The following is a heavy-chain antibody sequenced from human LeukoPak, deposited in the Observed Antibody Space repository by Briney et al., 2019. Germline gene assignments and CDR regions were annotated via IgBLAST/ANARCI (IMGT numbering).Heavy chain of an antibody. J-gene: IGHJ4*02. CDR2: ISGSGGST. CDR3: AKESLGSGSYEIDY. Sequence: PGGSLRLPCAASGFTFSSYGMSWVRQAPGKGLEWVSAISGSGGSTYYADSVKGRFTISRDNSKNTLYLQMNSLRAEDTAVYYCAKESLGSGSYEIDYWGQGTLVTVSS. V-gene: IGHV3-23*01. CDR1: GFTFSSYG. D-gene: IGHD3-10*02.